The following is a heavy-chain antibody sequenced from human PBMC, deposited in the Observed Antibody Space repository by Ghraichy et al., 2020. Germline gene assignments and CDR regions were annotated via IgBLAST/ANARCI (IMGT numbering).Heavy chain of an antibody. D-gene: IGHD2-21*02. CDR3: ATNGDTERFYYYMDV. Sequence: GGSLRLSCAASGFTFSAYWMHWVRQAPGKGPEWVSRINSDGTSALYADSVRGRFTVSRDNVKNTLYLQMTNLSPEDTAVYYCATNGDTERFYYYMDVCGKGTTVTVSS. CDR2: INSDGTSA. V-gene: IGHV3-74*01. CDR1: GFTFSAYW. J-gene: IGHJ6*03.